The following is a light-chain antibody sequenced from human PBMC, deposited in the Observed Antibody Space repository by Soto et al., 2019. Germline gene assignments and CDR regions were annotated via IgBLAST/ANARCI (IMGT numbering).Light chain of an antibody. CDR2: EVS. CDR3: SSYTSSIDVV. J-gene: IGLJ2*01. Sequence: QSALTQPPSVSGSPGQSVTISCTGTSSDVGSYNRVSWFQQPPGTAPKLMIYEVSNRPSGVPDRFSGSKSGNTASLTISGLQAEDEADYYCSSYTSSIDVVFGGGTKLTVL. CDR1: SSDVGSYNR. V-gene: IGLV2-18*02.